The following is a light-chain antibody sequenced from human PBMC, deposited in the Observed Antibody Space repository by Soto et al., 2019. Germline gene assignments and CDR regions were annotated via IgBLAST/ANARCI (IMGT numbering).Light chain of an antibody. V-gene: IGLV2-11*01. CDR2: DDN. CDR1: SSDVGGYHY. J-gene: IGLJ2*01. CDR3: CSYAGSYTLV. Sequence: QSALTQPRSVSGSPGQSVTLSCTGTSSDVGGYHYVSWYQHHPGKAPKIIIYDDNKRPSGVPDRFSGSKSGNTASLTISGLQTEDEADYYCCSYAGSYTLVFGGGTKLTVL.